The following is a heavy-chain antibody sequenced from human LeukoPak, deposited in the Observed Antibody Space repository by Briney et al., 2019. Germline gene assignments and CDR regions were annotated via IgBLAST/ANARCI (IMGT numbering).Heavy chain of an antibody. J-gene: IGHJ4*02. CDR1: GYTFASYD. V-gene: IGHV1-8*01. CDR3: ARGARGAGSYFPDY. CDR2: MNPNSGNT. D-gene: IGHD1-26*01. Sequence: ASVKVSCEASGYTFASYDINWVRQATGQGLEWMGWMNPNSGNTGYAQKFQGRVTMTRDTSISTVYMELSSLTSDDTAVYFCARGARGAGSYFPDYWGQGTPVTVSS.